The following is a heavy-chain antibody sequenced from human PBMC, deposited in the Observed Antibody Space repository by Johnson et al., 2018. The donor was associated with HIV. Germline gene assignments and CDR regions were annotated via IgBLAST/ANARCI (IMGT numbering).Heavy chain of an antibody. CDR1: GFTFDDYA. V-gene: IGHV3-9*01. CDR2: ISWNSGSI. Sequence: VQLVESGGGLVQPGRSLRLSCAASGFTFDDYAMHWVRQAPGKGLEWVSGISWNSGSIGYADSVTGRFTISRDNAKNSLYLHMNSLRAEDTALYYCAKDKVAWGAMVGGGAFDIWGQGTMVTVSS. CDR3: AKDKVAWGAMVGGGAFDI. D-gene: IGHD5-18*01. J-gene: IGHJ3*02.